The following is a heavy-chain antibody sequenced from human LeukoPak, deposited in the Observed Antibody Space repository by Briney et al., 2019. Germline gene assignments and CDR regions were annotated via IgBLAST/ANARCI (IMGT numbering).Heavy chain of an antibody. D-gene: IGHD3-10*01. Sequence: TSETLSLTCTVSGGSISSYYWSWIRQPPGKGLEWTGYIYYSGSTNYNPSLKSRVTISVDTSKNQFSLKLSSVTAADTAVYYCARTDASGLSDHWGQGTLVTVSS. CDR1: GGSISSYY. J-gene: IGHJ4*02. CDR2: IYYSGST. V-gene: IGHV4-59*01. CDR3: ARTDASGLSDH.